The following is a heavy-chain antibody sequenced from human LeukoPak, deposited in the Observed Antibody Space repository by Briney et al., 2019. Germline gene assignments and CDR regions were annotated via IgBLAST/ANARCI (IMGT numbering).Heavy chain of an antibody. V-gene: IGHV3-49*03. CDR3: ARDTDYGLYVGDI. J-gene: IGHJ3*02. D-gene: IGHD4-17*01. CDR1: GFTFGDYA. CDR2: IRNKAYGEKT. Sequence: GGSLRLSCRASGFTFGDYAMSWFRQAPGKGLEWVAFIRNKAYGEKTEYAASVKGRFTISRDDSKSFAYLQINSLKIEDTAVYYCARDTDYGLYVGDIRGQGTMVTVSS.